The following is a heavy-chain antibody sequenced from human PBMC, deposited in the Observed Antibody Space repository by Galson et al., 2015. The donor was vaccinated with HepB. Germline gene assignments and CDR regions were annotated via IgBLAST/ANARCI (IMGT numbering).Heavy chain of an antibody. J-gene: IGHJ4*02. CDR3: ARGGMYCSSTSCYMGYFDY. Sequence: SLRLSCAASGFTFSSYSMNWVRQTPGKGLEWVSYISSSSSTIYYADSVKGRFTISRDNAKNSLYLQMNSLRAEDTAVYYCARGGMYCSSTSCYMGYFDYWGQGTLVTVSS. D-gene: IGHD2-2*02. CDR2: ISSSSSTI. V-gene: IGHV3-48*01. CDR1: GFTFSSYS.